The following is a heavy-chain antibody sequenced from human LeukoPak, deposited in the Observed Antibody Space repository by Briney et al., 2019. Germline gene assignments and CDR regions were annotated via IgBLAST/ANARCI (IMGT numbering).Heavy chain of an antibody. CDR2: VSYDGSST. J-gene: IGHJ4*02. D-gene: IGHD6-19*01. V-gene: IGHV3-30*04. CDR1: GFTFSSYA. CDR3: AKRFRGSSGWDFDY. Sequence: PGRSLRLSCAASGFTFSSYAMHWVRQAPGKGLEWVAVVSYDGSSTYYGDSVKGRFTISRDNSKNTLYLQMDSLRTEDTAVYYCAKRFRGSSGWDFDYWGQGTLVTVSS.